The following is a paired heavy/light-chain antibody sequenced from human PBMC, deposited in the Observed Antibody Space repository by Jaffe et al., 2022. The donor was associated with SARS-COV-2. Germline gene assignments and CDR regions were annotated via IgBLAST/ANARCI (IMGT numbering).Light chain of an antibody. CDR3: QQYGSSPLT. Sequence: EIVLTQSPGTLSLSPGERATLSCRASQSVSSSYLAWYQQKPGQAPRLLIYGASSRATGIPDRFSGSGSGTDFTLTISRLEPEDFAVYYCQQYGSSPLTFGQGTKLEIK. J-gene: IGKJ2*01. V-gene: IGKV3-20*01. CDR2: GAS. CDR1: QSVSSSY.
Heavy chain of an antibody. CDR3: ARDPLGIAVADMGTNWFDP. J-gene: IGHJ5*02. V-gene: IGHV1-3*01. CDR1: GYTFTSYA. Sequence: QVQLVQSGAEVKKPGASVKVSCKASGYTFTSYAMHWVRQAPGQRLEWMGWINAGNGNTKYSQKFQGRVTITRDTSASTAYMELSSLRSEDTAVYYCARDPLGIAVADMGTNWFDPWGQGTLVTVSS. CDR2: INAGNGNT. D-gene: IGHD6-19*01.